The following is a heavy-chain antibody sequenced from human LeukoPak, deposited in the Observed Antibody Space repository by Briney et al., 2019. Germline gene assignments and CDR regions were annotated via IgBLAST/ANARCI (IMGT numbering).Heavy chain of an antibody. J-gene: IGHJ6*02. CDR3: ARHSTEYSSGWYPSYYYYGMDV. CDR2: IYYSGST. D-gene: IGHD6-19*01. V-gene: IGHV4-59*08. Sequence: SETLSLTCTVSGGSISSYYWSWIRQPPGKGLEWIGYIYYSGSTNYNPSLKSRVTISVDTSKNQFSLKPSSVTAADTAVYYCARHSTEYSSGWYPSYYYYGMDVWGQGTTVTVSS. CDR1: GGSISSYY.